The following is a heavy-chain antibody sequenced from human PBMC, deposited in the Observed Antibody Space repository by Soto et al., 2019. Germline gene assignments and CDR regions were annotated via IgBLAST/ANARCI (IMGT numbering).Heavy chain of an antibody. V-gene: IGHV1-2*02. CDR1: GYTFTGHY. CDR3: GRGRSGQLVVFY. J-gene: IGHJ4*02. D-gene: IGHD3-10*01. Sequence: ASVKVSCKASGYTFTGHYIHWVRQAPGQGPEWMGEIGPASGDTRYAQKFQGRVTMTRDTSITTVYMELDNLSPDDTAVYYCGRGRSGQLVVFYWGQGTPVTVSS. CDR2: IGPASGDT.